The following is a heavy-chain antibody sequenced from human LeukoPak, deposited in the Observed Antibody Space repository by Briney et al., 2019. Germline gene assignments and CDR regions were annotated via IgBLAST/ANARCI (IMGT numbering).Heavy chain of an antibody. CDR3: VVSPNQDFFDY. CDR2: INHSGST. V-gene: IGHV4-34*01. Sequence: SETLPLTCAVYGGSFSGYYWSWIRQPPGKGLEWIGEINHSGSTNYNPSLKSRVTMSVDTSKRQFSLNLKSLTAADTAVYYCVVSPNQDFFDYWGQGPLVTVSS. CDR1: GGSFSGYY. J-gene: IGHJ4*02.